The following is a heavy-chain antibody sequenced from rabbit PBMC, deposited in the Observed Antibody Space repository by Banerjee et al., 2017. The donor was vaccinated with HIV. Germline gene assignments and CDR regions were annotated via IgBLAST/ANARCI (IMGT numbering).Heavy chain of an antibody. CDR2: IYAGSSGST. CDR1: GFSFSSGYY. J-gene: IGHJ4*01. CDR3: GRLAASIGWTAYDL. D-gene: IGHD1-1*01. V-gene: IGHV1S40*01. Sequence: QSLEESGGGLVRPEGSLTLTCTASGFSFSSGYYMCWVRQAPGKGLERIACIYAGSSGSTWYASWAKGRFTISKTSSTTVTLQMTSLTAADTATYFCGRLAASIGWTAYDLWGPGTLVTVS.